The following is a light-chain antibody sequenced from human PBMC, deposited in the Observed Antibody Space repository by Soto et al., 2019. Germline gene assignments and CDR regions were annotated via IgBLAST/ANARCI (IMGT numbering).Light chain of an antibody. CDR1: TTDVDGYDY. CDR3: TSYTGRAPFYV. Sequence: QSALTQPASVSGSPGQSITISCTGATTDVDGYDYVSWYQQHPGQAPKLMIFDVNNRPSGVSGRFSGSKSGDTASLTISGLQAEDDGDYYCTSYTGRAPFYVFGSGTQLTVL. CDR2: DVN. V-gene: IGLV2-14*03. J-gene: IGLJ1*01.